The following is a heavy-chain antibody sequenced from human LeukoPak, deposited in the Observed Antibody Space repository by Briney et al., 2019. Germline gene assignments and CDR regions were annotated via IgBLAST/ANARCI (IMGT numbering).Heavy chain of an antibody. J-gene: IGHJ4*02. D-gene: IGHD4-17*01. CDR3: ARGIEVTTFDY. V-gene: IGHV4-59*01. Sequence: PSETLSLTCTVSGGSISSYYWSWIRQPPGKGLEWIGYIYYSGSTNYNPSLKSRVTISVDTPKNQFSLKLSSVTAADTAVYYCARGIEVTTFDYWGQGTLVTVSS. CDR1: GGSISSYY. CDR2: IYYSGST.